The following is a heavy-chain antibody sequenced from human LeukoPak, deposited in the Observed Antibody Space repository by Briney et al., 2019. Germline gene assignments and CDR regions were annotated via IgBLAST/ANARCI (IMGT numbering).Heavy chain of an antibody. Sequence: SETLSLTCAVYGGSFSGYDWSWIRQPPGKGLEWIGEISHTGSTNYNPSLKNRVTISVDTSKNQFSLKLRSVTAADTAVYYCARAPFYGSGSIDYWGQGTLVTVSS. CDR2: ISHTGST. V-gene: IGHV4-34*01. CDR1: GGSFSGYD. CDR3: ARAPFYGSGSIDY. D-gene: IGHD3-10*01. J-gene: IGHJ4*02.